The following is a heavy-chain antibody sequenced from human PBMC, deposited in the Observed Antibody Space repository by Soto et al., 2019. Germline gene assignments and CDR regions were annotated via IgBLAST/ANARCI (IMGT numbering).Heavy chain of an antibody. CDR3: ARGPRSGYDYICPFDY. CDR1: GYTFTSYD. Sequence: QVPLVQSGAEVKKPGASVKVSCKASGYTFTSYDINWVRQATGQGLEWMGWMNPNSGNTGYAQKFQGRVTMTRNTSISTAYMELSSLRSEDTAVYYCARGPRSGYDYICPFDYWGQGTLVTVSS. CDR2: MNPNSGNT. D-gene: IGHD5-12*01. J-gene: IGHJ4*02. V-gene: IGHV1-8*01.